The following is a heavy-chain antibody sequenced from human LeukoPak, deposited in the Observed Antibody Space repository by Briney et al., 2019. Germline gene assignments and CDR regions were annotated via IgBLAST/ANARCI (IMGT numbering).Heavy chain of an antibody. CDR3: ARDSGYQLLYCWFDP. Sequence: ASVKVSCKASGYTFTGYYMHWVRQAPGQGLEWMGWINPNSGGTNYAQKFQGRVTITRDTSISTAYMELSRLRSDDTAVYYCARDSGYQLLYCWFDPWGQGTLVTVSS. CDR1: GYTFTGYY. V-gene: IGHV1-2*02. D-gene: IGHD2-2*02. J-gene: IGHJ5*02. CDR2: INPNSGGT.